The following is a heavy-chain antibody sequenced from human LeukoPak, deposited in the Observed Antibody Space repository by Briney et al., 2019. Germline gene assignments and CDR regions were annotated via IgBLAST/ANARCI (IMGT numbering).Heavy chain of an antibody. Sequence: PSETLSLTCTVSGGSISSGDYYWSWIRQPPGKGLEWIGYIYYSGSTYYNPSLKSRVTISVDTSKNQFSLKLSSVTAADTAVYYCARVVVTTFRDYYGMDVWGQGTTVTVSS. CDR3: ARVVVTTFRDYYGMDV. J-gene: IGHJ6*02. CDR2: IYYSGST. V-gene: IGHV4-30-4*01. D-gene: IGHD3-16*01. CDR1: GGSISSGDYY.